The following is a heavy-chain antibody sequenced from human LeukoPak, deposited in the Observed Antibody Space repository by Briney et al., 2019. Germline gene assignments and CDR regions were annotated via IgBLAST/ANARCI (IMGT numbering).Heavy chain of an antibody. CDR2: IYYSGST. V-gene: IGHV4-30-4*01. CDR3: ASVVRYYYDSSGHYRDY. D-gene: IGHD3-22*01. Sequence: SQTLSLTCTVSGGSISSGDYYWSWIRQPPGKGLEWIGYIYYSGSTYYNPSLKSRVTISVDTSKNQFSLKLSSVTAADTAVYYCASVVRYYYDSSGHYRDYWGQGTLVTVSS. CDR1: GGSISSGDYY. J-gene: IGHJ4*02.